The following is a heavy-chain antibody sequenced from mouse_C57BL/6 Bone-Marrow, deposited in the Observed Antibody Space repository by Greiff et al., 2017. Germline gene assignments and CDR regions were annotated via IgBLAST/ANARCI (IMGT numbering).Heavy chain of an antibody. Sequence: VQLQQSGAELVKPGASVKLSCKASGYTFTSYWMHWVKQRPGRGLEWIGRIDPNSGGTKYNEKFKSKATLTVDKPSSTAYMQLSSLTSDDSAVYYCAREKGEIYYYGSSPFAYWGQGTLVTVSA. CDR1: GYTFTSYW. CDR2: IDPNSGGT. V-gene: IGHV1-72*01. J-gene: IGHJ3*01. CDR3: AREKGEIYYYGSSPFAY. D-gene: IGHD1-1*01.